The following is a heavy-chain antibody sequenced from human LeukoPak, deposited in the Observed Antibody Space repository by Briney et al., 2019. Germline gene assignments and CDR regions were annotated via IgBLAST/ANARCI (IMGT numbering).Heavy chain of an antibody. Sequence: HSGGSLRLSCAASGFTFDDYAMHWVRQAPGKGLEWVSLISGDGGSTYYADPVKGRFTISRDNSKNSLYLQMNSLRTEDTALYYCAKEDYGSTQYNWFDPWGQGTLVTVSS. D-gene: IGHD3-10*01. CDR1: GFTFDDYA. CDR3: AKEDYGSTQYNWFDP. CDR2: ISGDGGST. J-gene: IGHJ5*02. V-gene: IGHV3-43*02.